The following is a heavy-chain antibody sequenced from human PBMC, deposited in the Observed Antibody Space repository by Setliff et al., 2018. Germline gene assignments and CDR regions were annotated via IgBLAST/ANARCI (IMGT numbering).Heavy chain of an antibody. D-gene: IGHD3-10*01. CDR1: GHILSELS. CDR2: FDPEDGET. Sequence: ASVKVSCKVSGHILSELSMHWVRQAPGKGLEWMGGFDPEDGETIYAQKFQGRVTMTEDTSTDTAYMELSSLRSEDTAVYYCAPLTRRYGSGSYPFDYWGQGTLVTVSS. V-gene: IGHV1-24*01. CDR3: APLTRRYGSGSYPFDY. J-gene: IGHJ4*02.